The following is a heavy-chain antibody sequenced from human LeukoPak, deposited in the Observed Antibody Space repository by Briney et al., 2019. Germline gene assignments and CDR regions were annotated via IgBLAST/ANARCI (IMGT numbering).Heavy chain of an antibody. Sequence: ASVKVSCKASGYTFTSYGISWVRQAPGQGLEWMGWISAYNGNTNYAQKLQGRVTMTTDTSTITAYMELRSLRSDDTAVYYCARAGRAFYWSSTSCAVHYFDYWGQGTLVTVSS. V-gene: IGHV1-18*01. CDR2: ISAYNGNT. CDR1: GYTFTSYG. CDR3: ARAGRAFYWSSTSCAVHYFDY. D-gene: IGHD2-2*01. J-gene: IGHJ4*02.